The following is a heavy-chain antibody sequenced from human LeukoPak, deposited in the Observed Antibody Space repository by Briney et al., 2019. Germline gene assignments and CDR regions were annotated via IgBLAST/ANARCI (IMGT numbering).Heavy chain of an antibody. V-gene: IGHV1-58*02. Sequence: SVKVSCKASGFTFTSSAMQWVRQARGQRLEWIGWIVVGSGNTNYAQKFQGRVTITADKSTSTAYMELSSLRSEDTAVYYCTASDHLYCSSISCHFDYWGQGTLVTVSS. CDR3: TASDHLYCSSISCHFDY. J-gene: IGHJ4*02. CDR2: IVVGSGNT. CDR1: GFTFTSSA. D-gene: IGHD2-2*01.